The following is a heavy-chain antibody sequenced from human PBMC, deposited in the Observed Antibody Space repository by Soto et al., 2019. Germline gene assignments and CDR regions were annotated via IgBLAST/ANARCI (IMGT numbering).Heavy chain of an antibody. J-gene: IGHJ4*02. CDR3: ARGAPVVNDY. D-gene: IGHD3-16*02. Sequence: QLQLQESGSGLVKPSQTLSLTCAVSGGSISSGGYSWSWIRQPPGKGLEWIGYIYQSGSTYYNPSLKSRVTTSVARSTTQFPPKLSSVTAADTAVYYCARGAPVVNDYWGQGTLVTVSS. V-gene: IGHV4-30-2*01. CDR1: GGSISSGGYS. CDR2: IYQSGST.